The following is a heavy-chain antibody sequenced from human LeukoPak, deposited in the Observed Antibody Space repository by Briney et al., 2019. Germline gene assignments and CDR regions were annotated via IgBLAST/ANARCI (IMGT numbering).Heavy chain of an antibody. D-gene: IGHD1-1*01. Sequence: GGSLRLSCTASGFTFGDYAMSWIRQAPGKGLEWVGFIRSKAYGETADYAASVKGRFTISRDDSKAIAYLQTNSLKTEDTAVYHCTRDRGAYNLYDYWGQGTLVTVSS. CDR3: TRDRGAYNLYDY. V-gene: IGHV3-49*03. CDR2: IRSKAYGETA. J-gene: IGHJ4*02. CDR1: GFTFGDYA.